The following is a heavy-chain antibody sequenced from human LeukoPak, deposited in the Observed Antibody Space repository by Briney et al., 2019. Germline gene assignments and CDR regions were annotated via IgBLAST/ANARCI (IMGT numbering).Heavy chain of an antibody. J-gene: IGHJ4*02. D-gene: IGHD6-19*01. CDR1: GFTFSSYA. CDR3: AKPRYSSEAWSFDY. CDR2: ISGSGSST. V-gene: IGHV3-23*01. Sequence: PGGSLRLSCAASGFTFSSYAMSWVRQAPGKGLEWVSAISGSGSSTYYADSVKGRFTISRDNSKNTLYLQMNSLRAEDTAVYYCAKPRYSSEAWSFDYWGQGTLVTVSS.